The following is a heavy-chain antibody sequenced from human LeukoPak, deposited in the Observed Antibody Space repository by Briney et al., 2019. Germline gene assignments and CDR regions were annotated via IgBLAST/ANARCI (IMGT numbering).Heavy chain of an antibody. CDR1: GGSISSHY. CDR3: ARAAAAGRRAHFDY. V-gene: IGHV4-59*11. J-gene: IGHJ4*02. CDR2: IYYSGST. Sequence: PSETLSLTCTVSGGSISSHYWSWIRQPPGKGLEWIGYIYYSGSTTYNPSLKSRVTISVDTSKNQFSLKLSSVTAADTAVYYCARAAAAGRRAHFDYWGQGTLVTVSS. D-gene: IGHD6-13*01.